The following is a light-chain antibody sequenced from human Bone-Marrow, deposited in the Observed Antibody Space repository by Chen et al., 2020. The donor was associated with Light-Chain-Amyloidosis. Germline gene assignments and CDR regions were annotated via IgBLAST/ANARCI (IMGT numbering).Light chain of an antibody. J-gene: IGKJ5*01. V-gene: IGKV3-11*01. CDR3: HQRVNWDT. Sequence: VLTQSPATLSFSPGERATLSCRARQSVNSYLAWYQQKPGQAPRLFIYDASNRATGIPARFSGSGSGTDFTLTITSLEPEDFAVYYCHQRVNWDTFGQGTRLEIK. CDR2: DAS. CDR1: QSVNSY.